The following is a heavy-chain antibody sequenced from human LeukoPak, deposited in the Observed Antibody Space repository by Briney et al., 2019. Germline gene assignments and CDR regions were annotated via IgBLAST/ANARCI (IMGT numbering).Heavy chain of an antibody. CDR1: GGTFSSYA. CDR3: ARPFTMVRGVGDYYGMDV. CDR2: IIPILGIA. V-gene: IGHV1-69*04. D-gene: IGHD3-10*01. J-gene: IGHJ6*02. Sequence: ASVKVSCKASGGTFSSYAISWVRQAPGQGLEWMGRIIPILGIANYAQKFQGRVTITADKSTSTAYMELSSLRSEDTAVYYCARPFTMVRGVGDYYGMDVWGQGTTVTVSS.